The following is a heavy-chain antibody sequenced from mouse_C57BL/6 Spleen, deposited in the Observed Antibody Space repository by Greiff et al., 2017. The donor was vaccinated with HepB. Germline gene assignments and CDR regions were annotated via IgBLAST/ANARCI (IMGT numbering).Heavy chain of an antibody. CDR3: ARGVTGDYFDY. V-gene: IGHV5-4*01. CDR2: ISDGGSYT. Sequence: EVHLVESGGGLVKPGGSLKLSCAASGFTFSSYAMSWVRQTPEKRLEWVATISDGGSYTYYPDNVKGRFTISRDNAKNNLYLQMSHLKSEDTAMYYCARGVTGDYFDYWGQGTTLTVSS. D-gene: IGHD4-1*01. CDR1: GFTFSSYA. J-gene: IGHJ2*01.